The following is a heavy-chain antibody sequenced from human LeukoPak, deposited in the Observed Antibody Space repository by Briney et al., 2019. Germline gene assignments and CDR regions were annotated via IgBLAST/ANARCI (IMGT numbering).Heavy chain of an antibody. CDR1: GGSISSYY. V-gene: IGHV4-59*12. D-gene: IGHD6-13*01. Sequence: SETLSLTCTVSGGSISSYYWSWIRQPPGKGLEWIGYIYYSGSTNYNPSLKSRVTISVDTSKNQFSLKLSSVTAADTAVYYCARDDEDSSSWYKRSAAFDIWGQGTMVTVSS. J-gene: IGHJ3*02. CDR2: IYYSGST. CDR3: ARDDEDSSSWYKRSAAFDI.